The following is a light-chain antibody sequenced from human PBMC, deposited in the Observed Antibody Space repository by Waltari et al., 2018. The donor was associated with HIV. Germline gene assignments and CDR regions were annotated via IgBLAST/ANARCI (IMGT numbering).Light chain of an antibody. CDR3: QSADSSGTYRV. CDR2: EDS. Sequence: YELTQPPSGSVSPGQTARITCSGNSLPKHFHHWYQQKPGQAPVLVMYEDSERPSGIPERFSGSNSGTTVTLTISGVQAEDEADYYCQSADSSGTYRVFGGGTKLTVL. CDR1: SLPKHF. J-gene: IGLJ2*01. V-gene: IGLV3-25*03.